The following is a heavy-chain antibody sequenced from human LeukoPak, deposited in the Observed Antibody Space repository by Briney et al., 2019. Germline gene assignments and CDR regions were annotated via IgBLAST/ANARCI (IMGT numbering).Heavy chain of an antibody. Sequence: GGSLRLSCAASGFTFSSYGMHWVRQAPGKGLEWVAVISYDGSNKYYADSVKGRFTISRDNSKNTLYLQMNSLRAEDTAVYYCAKDGRTYYYDSSGPVDFDYWGQGTLVTVPS. D-gene: IGHD3-22*01. CDR3: AKDGRTYYYDSSGPVDFDY. CDR2: ISYDGSNK. J-gene: IGHJ4*02. V-gene: IGHV3-30*18. CDR1: GFTFSSYG.